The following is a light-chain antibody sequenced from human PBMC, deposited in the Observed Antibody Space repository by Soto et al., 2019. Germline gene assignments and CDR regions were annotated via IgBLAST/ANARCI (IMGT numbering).Light chain of an antibody. CDR1: QSVSSSY. CDR2: DTS. CDR3: QQYYCSKWT. V-gene: IGKV3-20*01. Sequence: EGVLTQTPGTLSLSPGERYTLSCRASQSVSSSYLAWYQQKAGQTHRXXIYDTSTRATGVPTRFSGSRYGAAVTITFSCLQAEDGKVYDGQQYYCSKWTFSQGTKVDIK. J-gene: IGKJ1*01.